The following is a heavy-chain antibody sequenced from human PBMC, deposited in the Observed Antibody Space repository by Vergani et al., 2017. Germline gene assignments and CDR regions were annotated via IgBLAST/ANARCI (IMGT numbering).Heavy chain of an antibody. CDR1: GFTFSDYY. D-gene: IGHD3-22*01. CDR2: ISSSSSYT. V-gene: IGHV3-11*06. J-gene: IGHJ4*02. Sequence: QVQLVESGGGLVKPGGSLRLSCAASGFTFSDYYMSWIRQAPGKGLEWVSYISSSSSYTNYADSVKGRFTISRDNAKNSLYLQMNSLRAEDTAVYYCARVSLDSNPFDYWGQGTLVTVSS. CDR3: ARVSLDSNPFDY.